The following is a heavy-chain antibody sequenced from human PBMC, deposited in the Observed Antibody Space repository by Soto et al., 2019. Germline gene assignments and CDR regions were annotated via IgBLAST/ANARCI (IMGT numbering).Heavy chain of an antibody. CDR3: ARDRCSGGSCYHDFDY. J-gene: IGHJ4*02. D-gene: IGHD2-15*01. Sequence: QVQLVQSGAEVKKPGSSVKVSCKASGGTFSSYTISWVRQAPGQGHEWMGRIIPILGIANYAQKFQGRVTITADKSTSTAYMELSSLRSEDTAVYYCARDRCSGGSCYHDFDYWGQGTLVTVSS. V-gene: IGHV1-69*08. CDR2: IIPILGIA. CDR1: GGTFSSYT.